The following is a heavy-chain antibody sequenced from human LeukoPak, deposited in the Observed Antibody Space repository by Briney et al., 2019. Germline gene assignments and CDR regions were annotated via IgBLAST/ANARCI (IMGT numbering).Heavy chain of an antibody. CDR2: FNPDSGGT. D-gene: IGHD6-13*01. CDR1: GYTFTGYY. Sequence: ASVKVSCKASGYTFTGYYMHWVRQAPGQGLEWMGWFNPDSGGTHYAQKFQGRVTMTRDTSISTAYMELNRLRSDDTAVYYRARQQQLLDYWGQGTLVTVSS. V-gene: IGHV1-2*02. CDR3: ARQQQLLDY. J-gene: IGHJ4*02.